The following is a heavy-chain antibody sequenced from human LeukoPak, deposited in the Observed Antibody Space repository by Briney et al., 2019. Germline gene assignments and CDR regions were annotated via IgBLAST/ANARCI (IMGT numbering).Heavy chain of an antibody. Sequence: GGSLRLSCAASGFTFSTYWMNWVRQAPGKGLEWVANIKEDGSEKDYVDSVKGRFTISRDNAKNSLYLQMNSLRAEDTAVYYCARVSTGSGNDYLDYWGQGTLVTVSS. D-gene: IGHD2-15*01. J-gene: IGHJ4*02. CDR1: GFTFSTYW. V-gene: IGHV3-7*01. CDR3: ARVSTGSGNDYLDY. CDR2: IKEDGSEK.